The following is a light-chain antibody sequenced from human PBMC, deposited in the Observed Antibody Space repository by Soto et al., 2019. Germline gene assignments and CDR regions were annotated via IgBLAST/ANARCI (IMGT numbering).Light chain of an antibody. V-gene: IGKV1-39*01. J-gene: IGKJ1*01. CDR3: QQSYSTPWT. Sequence: DVQMTQSPSSLSASVGDRVTITCRASQSISRYLSWYQHKPGKAPKFLMYAASSFQSGVPSRFSVSGSVTEFPLTISRLQPENFAIYYGQQSYSTPWTFGEGTEVEFK. CDR2: AAS. CDR1: QSISRY.